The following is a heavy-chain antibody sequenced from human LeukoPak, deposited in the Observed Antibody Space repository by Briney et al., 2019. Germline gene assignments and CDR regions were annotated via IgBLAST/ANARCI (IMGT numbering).Heavy chain of an antibody. CDR2: ISSSGSTI. D-gene: IGHD3-3*01. Sequence: GGSLRLSCAASGFTFSDYYMSWIRQAPGKGLEWVSYISSSGSTIYYADSVKGRFTISRDNAKNSLSLQMNSLRAEDTSVYYRARDRNGDFWSTYYTGYFDYWGQGTLVTVSS. CDR3: ARDRNGDFWSTYYTGYFDY. CDR1: GFTFSDYY. V-gene: IGHV3-11*04. J-gene: IGHJ4*02.